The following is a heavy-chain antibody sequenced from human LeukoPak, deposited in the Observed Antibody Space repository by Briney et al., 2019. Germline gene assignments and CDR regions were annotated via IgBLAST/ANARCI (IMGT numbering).Heavy chain of an antibody. V-gene: IGHV3-11*01. CDR3: GTHAGRTGSDD. Sequence: PGGSLRLSCATSGFIFSGYYMSWIRQAPGKGLEWVSYISGRGHDISYADSVKGRFTISRDNAKGSLYLQMNSLTAADTAVYYCGTHAGRTGSDDWGQGTLVTVSS. D-gene: IGHD3/OR15-3a*01. J-gene: IGHJ4*02. CDR1: GFIFSGYY. CDR2: ISGRGHDI.